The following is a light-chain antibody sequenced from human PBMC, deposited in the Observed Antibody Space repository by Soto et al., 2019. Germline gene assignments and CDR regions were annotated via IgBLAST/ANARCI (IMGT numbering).Light chain of an antibody. V-gene: IGKV3-15*01. J-gene: IGKJ1*01. CDR3: QQYGDRPRT. Sequence: EVVLTPSPATLSVSPGDRATLSCMASQYIGSAVAWYHQRSGQAPRLLIFDASIRVPTTPARFSGSVSGTEFTLTISSLESEDFAVYFCQQYGDRPRTCGQGTKGDIK. CDR2: DAS. CDR1: QYIGSA.